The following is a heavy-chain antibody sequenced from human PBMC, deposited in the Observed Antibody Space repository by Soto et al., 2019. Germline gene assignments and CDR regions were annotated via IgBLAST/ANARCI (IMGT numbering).Heavy chain of an antibody. V-gene: IGHV3-48*01. CDR2: ISSSSSTT. D-gene: IGHD2-15*01. CDR1: GFTYSSYS. Sequence: EVQLVESGGGLVQPGGSLRLSCAASGFTYSSYSMNWVRQAPGKGLEWVSYISSSSSTTYYADSVKGRFTISRDNAKKSLCLQMNSLRSEGTAVYYCARGVVDGGYCSGGSCYAFGYFDYWGQGTLFTVSS. CDR3: ARGVVDGGYCSGGSCYAFGYFDY. J-gene: IGHJ4*02.